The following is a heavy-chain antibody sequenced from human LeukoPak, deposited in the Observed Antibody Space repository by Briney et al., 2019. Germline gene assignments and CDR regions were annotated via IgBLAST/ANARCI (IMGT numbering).Heavy chain of an antibody. J-gene: IGHJ6*03. CDR2: IIPIFGTP. Sequence: ASVKVSCKASGGTFRTYSVTWVRQAPGQGLEWMGGIIPIFGTPNYAQKFQGRVKVTTDDATGTAYMELSSLMSKDTAIYYCARVDRYHFYLDVWGKGTPVTVSS. V-gene: IGHV1-69*05. CDR3: ARVDRYHFYLDV. CDR1: GGTFRTYS.